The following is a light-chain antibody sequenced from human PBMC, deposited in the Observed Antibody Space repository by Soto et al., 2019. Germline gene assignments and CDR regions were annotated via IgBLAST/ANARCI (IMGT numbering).Light chain of an antibody. CDR3: QQRSNWPQYT. CDR1: QSVSSY. J-gene: IGKJ2*01. Sequence: EIVLTQSPATLSLSPGERATLSCRASQSVSSYLAWYQQKPGQAPRLLIYDASNRATGIPARFSGSGSGTDFTLTVSRLEPADFAVYAWQQRSNWPQYTFGQGTKLEIK. CDR2: DAS. V-gene: IGKV3-11*01.